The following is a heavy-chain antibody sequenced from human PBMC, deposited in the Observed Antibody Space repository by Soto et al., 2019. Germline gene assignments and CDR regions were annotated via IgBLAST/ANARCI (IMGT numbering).Heavy chain of an antibody. D-gene: IGHD1-7*01. CDR1: GGSFSGYY. CDR2: INHSGST. Sequence: PSETLSLTCAVYGGSFSGYYWSWIREPPGKGLEWIGEINHSGSTNYNPSLKSRVTISVDTSKNQFSLKLSSVTAADTAVYYCARARAYNWNYVYYYGMDVWGQGSPMTV. V-gene: IGHV4-34*01. CDR3: ARARAYNWNYVYYYGMDV. J-gene: IGHJ6*02.